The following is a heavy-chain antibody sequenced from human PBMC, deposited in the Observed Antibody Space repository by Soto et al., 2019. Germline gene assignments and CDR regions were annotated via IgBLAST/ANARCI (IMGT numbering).Heavy chain of an antibody. D-gene: IGHD3-3*01. J-gene: IGHJ6*02. Sequence: QVQLQESGPGLVKPSQTLSLTCTVSGGSISSGGYYWSWIRQHPGKGLEWIGYIYYSGSTYYNPSLKSRVTISVDTSKNQFSLKPSSVTAADTAVYYCARDSRPYYDFWSGYQNYYYYGMDVWGQGTTVTVSS. CDR1: GGSISSGGYY. CDR3: ARDSRPYYDFWSGYQNYYYYGMDV. V-gene: IGHV4-31*03. CDR2: IYYSGST.